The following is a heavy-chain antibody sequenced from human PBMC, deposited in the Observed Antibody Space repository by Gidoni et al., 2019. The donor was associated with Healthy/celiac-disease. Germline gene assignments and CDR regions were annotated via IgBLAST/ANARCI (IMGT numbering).Heavy chain of an antibody. CDR1: GDSFTSYD. CDR3: ARGPELWFGEFGGMDV. Sequence: QVQLVPSGAEVKKPGASVKVSCKASGDSFTSYDINWVRQAPGQGLEWMGWMNPNSGNTGYAQKFQGRVTMTRNTSISTAYMELSSLRSEDTAVYYCARGPELWFGEFGGMDVWGQGTTVTVSS. D-gene: IGHD3-10*01. J-gene: IGHJ6*02. CDR2: MNPNSGNT. V-gene: IGHV1-8*01.